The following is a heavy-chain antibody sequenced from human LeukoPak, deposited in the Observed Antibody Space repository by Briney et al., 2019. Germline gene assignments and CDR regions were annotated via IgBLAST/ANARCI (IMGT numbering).Heavy chain of an antibody. J-gene: IGHJ3*02. V-gene: IGHV3-23*01. CDR3: ARDGYYVSSGPQDGAFDI. Sequence: GGSLRLSCAASGFTFSSYAMSWVRRAPGKGLEWVSVISGSDLSTYYADSVKGRFTISRDNAKNSLYLQMNSLRAEDTAVYYCARDGYYVSSGPQDGAFDIWGQGTMVTVSS. D-gene: IGHD3-22*01. CDR2: ISGSDLST. CDR1: GFTFSSYA.